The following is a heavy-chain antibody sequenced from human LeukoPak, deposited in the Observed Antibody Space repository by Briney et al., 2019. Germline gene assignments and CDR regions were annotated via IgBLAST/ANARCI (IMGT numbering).Heavy chain of an antibody. J-gene: IGHJ4*02. V-gene: IGHV1-2*06. Sequence: ASAKVSCKASGYTFTAYYIHWVRQAPGQGLEWMGRIKPDSGGTYYAQSFHGRVTMTRDTSISTAYMELSRLKSDDTAVYYCTRDAPTYGDLPDYWGQGTLVTVSS. CDR3: TRDAPTYGDLPDY. CDR2: IKPDSGGT. D-gene: IGHD4-17*01. CDR1: GYTFTAYY.